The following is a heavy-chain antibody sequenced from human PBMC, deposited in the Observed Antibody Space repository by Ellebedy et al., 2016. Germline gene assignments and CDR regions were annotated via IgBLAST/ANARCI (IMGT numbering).Heavy chain of an antibody. CDR3: AKWNVDWYAFDV. V-gene: IGHV4-59*02. J-gene: IGHJ3*01. D-gene: IGHD1-1*01. CDR1: GGSVSSDY. Sequence: SETLSLTCNISGGSVSSDYWNWIRRPPGEGLEWIGYVFHTGTSYYNPSLKSRVTMSVDTSKSQISLRLTSVTAADTAVYYCAKWNVDWYAFDVWGQGTLVTVSS. CDR2: VFHTGTS.